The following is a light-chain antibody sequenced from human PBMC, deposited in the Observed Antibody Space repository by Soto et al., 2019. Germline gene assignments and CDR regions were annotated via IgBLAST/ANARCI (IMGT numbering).Light chain of an antibody. Sequence: DIQLTQSPSFLSASVGDRVTITCRASQGISSYLAWYQQKPGKVPKLLIYAASTLQSGVPSRFSGSASGTEFTLTISSLQPEDFATYYCQQLNSSPITFGQGTRLEI. CDR3: QQLNSSPIT. J-gene: IGKJ5*01. CDR1: QGISSY. V-gene: IGKV1-9*01. CDR2: AAS.